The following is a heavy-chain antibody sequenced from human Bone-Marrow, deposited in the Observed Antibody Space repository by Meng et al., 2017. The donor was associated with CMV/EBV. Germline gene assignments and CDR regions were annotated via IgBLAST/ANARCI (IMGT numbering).Heavy chain of an antibody. CDR1: GGSISSYY. V-gene: IGHV4-59*01. CDR2: IYYSGST. Sequence: GSLRLSCTVSGGSISSYYWSWIRQPPGKGLEWIGYIYYSGSTNYNPSLKSRVTISVDTSKNQFSLKMSSVTAADTAVYYCARVGRSRIGDPFYYDILPGYYYFDYWGQGTLVTVSS. CDR3: ARVGRSRIGDPFYYDILPGYYYFDY. D-gene: IGHD3-9*01. J-gene: IGHJ4*02.